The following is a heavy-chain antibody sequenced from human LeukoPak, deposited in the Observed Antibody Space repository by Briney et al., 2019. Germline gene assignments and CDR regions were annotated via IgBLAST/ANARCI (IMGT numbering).Heavy chain of an antibody. CDR3: AKDKGSRYYFDY. CDR2: ISWNSGSI. Sequence: PGRSLRLSCAASGFTFDDYAMHWVRQAPGKGLEWVSGISWNSGSIGYADSVKGRFTISRDNAKNSLYLQMNSLRAEDTALYYCAKDKGSRYYFDYWGQGTLVTVSS. CDR1: GFTFDDYA. J-gene: IGHJ4*02. V-gene: IGHV3-9*01.